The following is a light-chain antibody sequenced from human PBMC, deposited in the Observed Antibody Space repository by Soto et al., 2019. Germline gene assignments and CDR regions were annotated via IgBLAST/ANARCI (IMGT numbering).Light chain of an antibody. CDR3: QQYYSTPYT. J-gene: IGKJ2*01. Sequence: DIVMTQSPDSLAESLGETATINCKSSQSVLYSPNNKNYLAWYQQKPGQPPKLLIYWASTRESGVPDRFSGSGSGKDFTLTISSLQAEDVAVYYCQQYYSTPYTFGQGTNLEI. V-gene: IGKV4-1*01. CDR1: QSVLYSPNNKNY. CDR2: WAS.